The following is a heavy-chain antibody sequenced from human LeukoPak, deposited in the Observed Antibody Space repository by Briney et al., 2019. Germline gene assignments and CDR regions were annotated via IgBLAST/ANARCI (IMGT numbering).Heavy chain of an antibody. J-gene: IGHJ4*02. CDR1: GFTFSSYS. CDR2: ISGSSSTI. CDR3: AREYCSGGSCYFDY. D-gene: IGHD2-15*01. V-gene: IGHV3-48*04. Sequence: PGGSLRLSCAASGFTFSSYSMNWVRQAPGKGLEWVSYISGSSSTIYYADSVKGRFTISRDNAKNSLYLQMNSLRAEDTAVYYCAREYCSGGSCYFDYWGQGTLVTVSS.